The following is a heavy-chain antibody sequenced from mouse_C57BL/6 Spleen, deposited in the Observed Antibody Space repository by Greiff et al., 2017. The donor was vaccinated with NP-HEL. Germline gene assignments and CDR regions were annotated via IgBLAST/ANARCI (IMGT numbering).Heavy chain of an antibody. CDR3: ARGTLGRGFAY. D-gene: IGHD4-1*01. Sequence: QVQLQQSGPELVKPGASVKISCKASGYAFSSSWMNWVKQRPGKGLEWIGRIYPGDGDTNYNGKFKGKATLTADKSSSTAYMQLSSLTSEDSAVYFCARGTLGRGFAYWGQGTLVTVSA. CDR2: IYPGDGDT. J-gene: IGHJ3*01. V-gene: IGHV1-82*01. CDR1: GYAFSSSW.